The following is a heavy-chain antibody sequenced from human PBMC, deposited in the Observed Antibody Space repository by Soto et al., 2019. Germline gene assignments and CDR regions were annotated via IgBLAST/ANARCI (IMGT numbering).Heavy chain of an antibody. V-gene: IGHV3-15*07. CDR1: GFTFSNAW. Sequence: PGGSLRLSCAASGFTFSNAWMNWVRQAPGKGLEWVGRIKSKTDGGTTDYAAPVKGRFTISRDDSKNTLYLQMNSLKTEDTAVYYCTTVPHLRHSSSWFSPRYSSGWYLNYWGQGTLVTVSS. CDR3: TTVPHLRHSSSWFSPRYSSGWYLNY. D-gene: IGHD6-19*01. CDR2: IKSKTDGGTT. J-gene: IGHJ4*02.